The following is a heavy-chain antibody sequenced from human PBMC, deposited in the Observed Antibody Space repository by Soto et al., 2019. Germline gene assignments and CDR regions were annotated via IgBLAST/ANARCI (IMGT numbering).Heavy chain of an antibody. CDR2: MNPNSANK. Sequence: QVQLVQSGAEVKKPGASVKVSCKASGYTFPSYDINWVRQATGQGLEWMGRMNPNSANKGYAQKFQGSVTITRNTYINTADTELSSMKSEDTAVYYCAGVVQVGDYGMDVWGQGTTVTVSS. CDR1: GYTFPSYD. CDR3: AGVVQVGDYGMDV. D-gene: IGHD3-16*02. J-gene: IGHJ6*02. V-gene: IGHV1-8*01.